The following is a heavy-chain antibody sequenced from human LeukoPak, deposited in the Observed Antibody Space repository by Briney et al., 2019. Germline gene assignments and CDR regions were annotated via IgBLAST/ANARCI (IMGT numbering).Heavy chain of an antibody. CDR3: ARVYCSSTICYADYYYHMDV. CDR2: IYSGGST. D-gene: IGHD2-2*01. V-gene: IGHV3-53*01. CDR1: GVTVSSNY. J-gene: IGHJ6*03. Sequence: PGGSLRLSCAASGVTVSSNYMSWVRQAPGKGLEWGSVIYSGGSTYYADSVKGRFTISRDNSKNTLYLQMNSLRVEDTAVYYCARVYCSSTICYADYYYHMDVWGKGTTVTISS.